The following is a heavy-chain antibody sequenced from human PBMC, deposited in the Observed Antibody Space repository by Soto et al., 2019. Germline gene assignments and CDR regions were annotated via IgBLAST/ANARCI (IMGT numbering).Heavy chain of an antibody. CDR1: GGSISSSIYY. Sequence: SSETLSLTCTVSGGSISSSIYYWGWIRQPPGKGLEWIGSIYYSGSTYYNPSLKSRVTISIDTSKNQFSLKLSSVTAADTAVYYCARQVLTGSYPNYYFDYWGQGTLVTVSS. D-gene: IGHD1-20*01. V-gene: IGHV4-39*01. CDR2: IYYSGST. CDR3: ARQVLTGSYPNYYFDY. J-gene: IGHJ4*02.